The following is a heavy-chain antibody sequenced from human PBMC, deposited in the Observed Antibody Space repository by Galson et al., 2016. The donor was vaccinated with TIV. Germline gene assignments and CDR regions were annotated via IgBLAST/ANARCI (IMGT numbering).Heavy chain of an antibody. CDR3: AKDPEQLRDQSYYFDV. V-gene: IGHV3-30*18. CDR2: ISPDGIEI. J-gene: IGHJ4*02. D-gene: IGHD6-19*01. Sequence: SLRLSCAASGFTFNRYRMDWVRQAPGKGLEWMAVISPDGIEIYYSDSVKGRFTISRDNSKNTLFLQMNSLRGEDTAVYYCAKDPEQLRDQSYYFDVWGQGTLVTVSS. CDR1: GFTFNRYR.